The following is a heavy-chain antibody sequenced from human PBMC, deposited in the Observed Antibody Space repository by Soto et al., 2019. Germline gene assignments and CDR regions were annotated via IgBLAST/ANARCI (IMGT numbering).Heavy chain of an antibody. Sequence: GASVKVSCKASGYTFTSYGISWVRQAPGQGLEWMGWISAYNGNTNYAQKLQGRVTMTTDTSTSTAYMELRSLRSDDTAVYYCAREGLLFLTYYYDSSGYYNSPDYYYGMDVWGQGTTVTVSS. J-gene: IGHJ6*02. D-gene: IGHD3-22*01. CDR3: AREGLLFLTYYYDSSGYYNSPDYYYGMDV. CDR2: ISAYNGNT. V-gene: IGHV1-18*01. CDR1: GYTFTSYG.